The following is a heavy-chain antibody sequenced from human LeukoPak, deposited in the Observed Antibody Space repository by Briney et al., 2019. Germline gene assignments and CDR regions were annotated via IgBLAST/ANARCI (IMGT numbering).Heavy chain of an antibody. CDR3: ARDLTAMVKFAWFDP. CDR2: IIPIFGTA. V-gene: IGHV1-69*01. CDR1: GGTFSSYA. Sequence: ASVKVSCKTSGGTFSSYAISWVRQAPGQGLEWMGGIIPIFGTANYAQKFQGRVTITADESTSTAYMELSSLRSEDTAAYYCARDLTAMVKFAWFDPWGQGTLVTVSS. D-gene: IGHD5-18*01. J-gene: IGHJ5*02.